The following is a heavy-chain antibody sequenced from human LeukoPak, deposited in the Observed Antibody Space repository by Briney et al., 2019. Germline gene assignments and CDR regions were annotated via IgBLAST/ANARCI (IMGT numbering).Heavy chain of an antibody. V-gene: IGHV3-74*01. CDR2: INSDGSTT. CDR3: ARAGYCTNGVCYYVPYYYYMDV. CDR1: GFTFSSYW. Sequence: GGSLRLSCAASGFTFSSYWMHWVRHAPGKGLVWVSRINSDGSTTSYADSVKGRFTISRDNSKNTLYLQMGSLRAEDMAVYYCARAGYCTNGVCYYVPYYYYMDVWGKGTTVTVSS. J-gene: IGHJ6*03. D-gene: IGHD2-8*01.